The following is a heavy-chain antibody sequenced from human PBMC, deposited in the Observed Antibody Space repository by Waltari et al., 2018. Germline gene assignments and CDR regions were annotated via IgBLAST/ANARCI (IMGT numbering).Heavy chain of an antibody. J-gene: IGHJ4*02. D-gene: IGHD3-10*01. CDR1: GFTFSSYA. V-gene: IGHV3-23*03. CDR3: AKSPITMVRGVIGTIL. CDR2: LYSGGST. Sequence: EVQLLESGGGLVQPGGSLRLSCAASGFTFSSYAMSWVRPAPGKGLEWVSVLYSGGSTYYADSVKGRFTISRDNSKNTLYLQMNSLRAEDTAVYYCAKSPITMVRGVIGTILWGQGTLVTVSS.